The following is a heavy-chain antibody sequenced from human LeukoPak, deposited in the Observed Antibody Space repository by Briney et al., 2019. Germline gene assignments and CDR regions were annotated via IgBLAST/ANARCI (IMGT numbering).Heavy chain of an antibody. D-gene: IGHD3-9*01. V-gene: IGHV3-23*01. CDR2: ISAGGTRT. J-gene: IGHJ6*02. Sequence: GGSLRLACAASGFTFYDYNMNWVRQAPGNGLEWVSGISAGGTRTYYADSAKGRFTISRDNSKNTVYLQMNSLRADDTAVYHCARWGDKDFLTGYYFYGLDVWGQGTTVTVSS. CDR1: GFTFYDYN. CDR3: ARWGDKDFLTGYYFYGLDV.